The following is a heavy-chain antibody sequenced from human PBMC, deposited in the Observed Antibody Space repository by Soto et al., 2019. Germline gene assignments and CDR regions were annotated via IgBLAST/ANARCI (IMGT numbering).Heavy chain of an antibody. J-gene: IGHJ5*02. CDR2: ISLYSDGT. CDR1: GYTFSNYG. CDR3: ARVVPGAEAWFGP. Sequence: QVQLVQSGGEVKRPGASVKVSCKTSGYTFSNYGITWVRQAPGQPLEWLGWISLYSDGTNYAQKFQGRVSMTTDTSPTTAYMELRRPGSYDSAGYYCARVVPGAEAWFGPWGQGTLVTVSS. V-gene: IGHV1-18*01. D-gene: IGHD2-2*01.